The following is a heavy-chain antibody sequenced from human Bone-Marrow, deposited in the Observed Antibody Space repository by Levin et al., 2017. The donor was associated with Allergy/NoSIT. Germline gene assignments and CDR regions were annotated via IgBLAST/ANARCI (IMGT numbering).Heavy chain of an antibody. V-gene: IGHV4-34*01. CDR1: GGSFNNYY. D-gene: IGHD2-15*01. Sequence: PSQTLSLTCAVYGGSFNNYYWSWIRQPPGKGLEWIGEINHSGSTNYNPSLKSRVTISVDTSKNQFSLNLSSATAADTAVYYCASRGYCSGGTCYVAEYFQHWGQGTLVTVSS. CDR3: ASRGYCSGGTCYVAEYFQH. CDR2: INHSGST. J-gene: IGHJ1*01.